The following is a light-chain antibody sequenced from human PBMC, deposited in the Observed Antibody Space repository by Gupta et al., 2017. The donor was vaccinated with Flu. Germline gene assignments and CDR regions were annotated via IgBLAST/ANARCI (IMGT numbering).Light chain of an antibody. CDR2: DAS. CDR1: QSVNIY. V-gene: IGKV3-11*01. J-gene: IGKJ2*01. Sequence: IVLTQSPATLSLSPGDRAILSCRASQSVNIYLAWYQQKPGQPPRLLMFDASKRAAGIPDRFSGSGSGTDFTLTISTREPEDFAVYYCQQHSGWPPYTFGQGTKLEIK. CDR3: QQHSGWPPYT.